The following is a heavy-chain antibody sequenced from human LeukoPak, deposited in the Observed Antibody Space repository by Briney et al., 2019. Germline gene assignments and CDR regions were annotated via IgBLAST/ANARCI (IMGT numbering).Heavy chain of an antibody. D-gene: IGHD4-17*01. CDR3: AKGVTPVISLQFFDY. J-gene: IGHJ4*02. V-gene: IGHV3-23*01. CDR2: ISGSGLNT. CDR1: GFTFSSYG. Sequence: GGSLRLSCAASGFTFSSYGMNWVRQAPGKGLEWVSSISGSGLNTYYADSVKGRFTISRDKSKNTLYLQMNSLRAEDTAVYYCAKGVTPVISLQFFDYWSQGTLITVSS.